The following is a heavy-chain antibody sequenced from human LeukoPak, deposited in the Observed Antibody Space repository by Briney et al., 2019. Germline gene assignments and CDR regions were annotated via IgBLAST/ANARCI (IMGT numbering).Heavy chain of an antibody. CDR3: ARATWYGGNPSGAFDI. J-gene: IGHJ3*02. D-gene: IGHD4/OR15-4a*01. CDR2: MNPNSGNT. CDR1: GYTFTSYD. V-gene: IGHV1-8*01. Sequence: ASVKVSCKASGYTFTSYDINWVRQATGQGHEWMGWMNPNSGNTGYAQKFQGRVTMTRSTSISTAYMELSSLRSEDTAVYYCARATWYGGNPSGAFDIWGQGTMVTVSS.